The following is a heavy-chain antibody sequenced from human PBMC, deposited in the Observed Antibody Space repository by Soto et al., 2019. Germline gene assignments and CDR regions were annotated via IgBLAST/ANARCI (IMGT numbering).Heavy chain of an antibody. CDR2: IYYSGST. J-gene: IGHJ4*02. CDR1: GGSISSYY. D-gene: IGHD1-26*01. V-gene: IGHV4-59*01. CDR3: ARARRATLEY. Sequence: ETLSLTCTVSGGSISSYYWSWIRQPPGKGLEWIGYIYYSGSTNYNPSLKSRVTISVDTSKNQFSLKLSSVTAADTAVYYCARARRATLEYWGEGTLVTVSS.